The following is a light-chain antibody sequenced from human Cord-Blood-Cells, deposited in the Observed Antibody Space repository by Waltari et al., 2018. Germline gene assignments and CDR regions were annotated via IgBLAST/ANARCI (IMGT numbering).Light chain of an antibody. V-gene: IGKV1-39*01. J-gene: IGKJ2*01. CDR1: QSISSY. Sequence: DIQMTKSPSSLSASVGDRVTITCRASQSISSYLNWYQQKPGKAPKLLIYAASSLQSGVPSRFSGSGSGTDFTLTISRLQPEDCATYYCQQSYSTPRTFGQGTKLEIK. CDR3: QQSYSTPRT. CDR2: AAS.